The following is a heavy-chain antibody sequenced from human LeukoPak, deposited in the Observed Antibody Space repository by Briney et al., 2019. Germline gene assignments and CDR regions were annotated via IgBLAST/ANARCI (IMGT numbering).Heavy chain of an antibody. J-gene: IGHJ4*02. CDR1: GGSIRGYY. Sequence: PSETLSLICTVSGGSIRGYYWSWIRHPPGKGREWIGYIYYTGTTKYKPSLESRVTISVDTSKNQFSLKLTSVTGADTAVYYCARHWSGDSSGYYPLDYGGQGTLVTVSS. CDR2: IYYTGTT. CDR3: ARHWSGDSSGYYPLDY. V-gene: IGHV4-59*08. D-gene: IGHD3-22*01.